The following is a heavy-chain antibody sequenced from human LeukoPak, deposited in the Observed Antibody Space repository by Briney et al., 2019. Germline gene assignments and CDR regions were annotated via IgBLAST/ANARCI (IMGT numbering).Heavy chain of an antibody. CDR1: GFTFSSYS. J-gene: IGHJ6*03. Sequence: GGSLRLSCAASGFTFSSYSMNWVRQAPGKGLEGVSSISSSSSYIYYADSVKGRFTITRDNAKNSLYLQMNSLRAEDTAVYYCARDSDTAMVTDYYYYMDVWGKGTTVIVSS. CDR3: ARDSDTAMVTDYYYYMDV. D-gene: IGHD5-18*01. V-gene: IGHV3-21*01. CDR2: ISSSSSYI.